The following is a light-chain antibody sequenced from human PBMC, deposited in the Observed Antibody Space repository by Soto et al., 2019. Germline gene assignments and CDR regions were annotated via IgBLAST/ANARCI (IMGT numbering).Light chain of an antibody. CDR2: GNT. CDR3: QSYDSSLINYV. J-gene: IGLJ1*01. CDR1: SSNIGAGYD. Sequence: QSVLTQPPSVSGAPGQRVTISCTGSSSNIGAGYDVHWYQQLPGTAPKLLIYGNTNRPSGVPDRFSGSKSGTSASLAITGLQAEDDADYYCQSYDSSLINYVFGTGTKLTVL. V-gene: IGLV1-40*01.